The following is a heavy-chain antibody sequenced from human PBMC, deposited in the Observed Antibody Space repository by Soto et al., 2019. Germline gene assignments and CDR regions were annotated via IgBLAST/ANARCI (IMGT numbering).Heavy chain of an antibody. Sequence: AETLSLTCTVSCGSISSYYWSWIRQPPGKGLEWIGYIYYSGSTNYNPSLKSRVTISVDTSKNQFSLKLSSVTAADTAVYYCARRWGYYFDYWGQGTLVTVSS. CDR1: CGSISSYY. CDR2: IYYSGST. CDR3: ARRWGYYFDY. D-gene: IGHD3-16*01. V-gene: IGHV4-59*01. J-gene: IGHJ4*02.